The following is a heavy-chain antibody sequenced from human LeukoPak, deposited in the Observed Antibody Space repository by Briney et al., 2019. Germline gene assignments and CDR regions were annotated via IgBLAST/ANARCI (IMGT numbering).Heavy chain of an antibody. J-gene: IGHJ4*02. CDR1: GFTFSSYA. Sequence: GSLRLSCAASGFTFSSYAMSWVRQAPGRGLEWVSAISGSGGSTYYADSVKGRFTISRDNSKNTLYLQMNSLRAEDTAVYYCAKGGPDSSGYLAFDYWGQGTLVTVSS. D-gene: IGHD3-22*01. CDR3: AKGGPDSSGYLAFDY. V-gene: IGHV3-23*01. CDR2: ISGSGGST.